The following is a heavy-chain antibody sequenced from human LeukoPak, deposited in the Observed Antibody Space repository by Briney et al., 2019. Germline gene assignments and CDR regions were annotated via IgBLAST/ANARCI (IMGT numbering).Heavy chain of an antibody. CDR1: GFTFSNYG. V-gene: IGHV3-23*01. D-gene: IGHD4-23*01. CDR2: ICGSGSCT. J-gene: IGHJ3*02. CDR3: AKDPSDYVGAFDI. Sequence: GGSLRLSCAASGFTFSNYGMNWVRQAPGKGLEWVSTICGSGSCTYYADSVKGRFTISRDNSRNTLSLQMNSLRAEDTAVYYCAKDPSDYVGAFDIWGQGTMASVSS.